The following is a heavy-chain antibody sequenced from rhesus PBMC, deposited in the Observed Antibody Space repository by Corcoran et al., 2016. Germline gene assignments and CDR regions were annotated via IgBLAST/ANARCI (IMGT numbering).Heavy chain of an antibody. V-gene: IGHV3-178*01. CDR1: GFTFSDYY. Sequence: EVQLVESGGGLAKPGGSLRLSCAASGFTFSDYYMDWVRQAPGKGLEWVSLISNGGGSKWYADSVKGRFTSSRENAKNTLYLQRNSLRVEDTAVYYCARDGAGPFDYWGQGVLVTVSS. CDR2: ISNGGGSK. J-gene: IGHJ4*01. D-gene: IGHD6-31*01. CDR3: ARDGAGPFDY.